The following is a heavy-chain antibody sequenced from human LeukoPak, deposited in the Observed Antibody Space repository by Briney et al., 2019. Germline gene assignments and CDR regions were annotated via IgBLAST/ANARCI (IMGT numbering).Heavy chain of an antibody. J-gene: IGHJ6*02. CDR3: ARDSPLWFGERGAQRGGMDV. CDR2: IWYDGSNK. D-gene: IGHD3-10*01. Sequence: PGGSLRLSCAASRFTFSSYGMHWVRQAPGKGLVWVAVIWYDGSNKCYADSVTVRFTIVRDNSKNTLYLPMNSLRAEDTGVYYCARDSPLWFGERGAQRGGMDVWGQGTTVTVSS. CDR1: RFTFSSYG. V-gene: IGHV3-33*01.